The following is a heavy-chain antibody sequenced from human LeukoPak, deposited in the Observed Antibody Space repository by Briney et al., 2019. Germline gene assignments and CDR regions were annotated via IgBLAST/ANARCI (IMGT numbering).Heavy chain of an antibody. J-gene: IGHJ4*02. CDR1: GFTFSSYW. CDR2: IKQDGSEK. CDR3: ARDTWEQQQLVPSGDY. D-gene: IGHD6-13*01. Sequence: PGGSLRLSCAASGFTFSSYWMSWVRQAPGKGLEWVANIKQDGSEKYYVDSVKGRFTISRDNAKNSLYLQMNSLRAEDTAVYYCARDTWEQQQLVPSGDYWGQGTLVTVSS. V-gene: IGHV3-7*01.